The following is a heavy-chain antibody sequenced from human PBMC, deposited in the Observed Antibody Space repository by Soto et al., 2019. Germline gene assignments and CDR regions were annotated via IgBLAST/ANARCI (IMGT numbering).Heavy chain of an antibody. V-gene: IGHV1-46*01. J-gene: IGHJ3*02. CDR1: GYTFTSYY. CDR2: INPSGGST. CDR3: AIYCSGGNCYQLDAFDI. Sequence: ASVKVSCKASGYTFTSYYMHWVRQAPGQGLEWMGIINPSGGSTSYAQKFQGRVTMTRDTSTSTVYMELSSLRSEDTAVYYCAIYCSGGNCYQLDAFDIWGQGTMVTVSS. D-gene: IGHD2-15*01.